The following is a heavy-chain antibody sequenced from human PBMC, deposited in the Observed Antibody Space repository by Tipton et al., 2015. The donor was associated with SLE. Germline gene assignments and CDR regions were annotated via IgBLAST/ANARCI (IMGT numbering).Heavy chain of an antibody. CDR3: ARGRDYDFWSGYSYFDY. Sequence: SLRLSCAASGFTFSSYAMHWVRQAPGKGLEWVAVISYDGSNKYYADSVKGRFTISRDNSKNTLYLQMNSLRAEDTAVYYCARGRDYDFWSGYSYFDYWGQGTLVTVSS. CDR1: GFTFSSYA. V-gene: IGHV3-30-3*01. D-gene: IGHD3-3*01. J-gene: IGHJ4*02. CDR2: ISYDGSNK.